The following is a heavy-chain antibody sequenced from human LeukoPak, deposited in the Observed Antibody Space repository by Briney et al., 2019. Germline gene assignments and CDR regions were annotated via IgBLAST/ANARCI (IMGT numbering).Heavy chain of an antibody. V-gene: IGHV3-33*06. CDR1: GFTFSSYG. CDR2: IWYDGSNK. CDR3: AKDLTKYYYGSVDY. D-gene: IGHD3-10*01. J-gene: IGHJ4*02. Sequence: GRSLRLSCAASGFTFSSYGMHWVSQAPGKGLEWVAVIWYDGSNKYYADSVKGRFTISRDNSKNTLYLQMNSLRAEDTAVYYCAKDLTKYYYGSVDYWGQGTLVTVSS.